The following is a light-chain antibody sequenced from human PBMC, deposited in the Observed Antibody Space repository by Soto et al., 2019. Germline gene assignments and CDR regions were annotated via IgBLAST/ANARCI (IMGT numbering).Light chain of an antibody. CDR2: LGS. Sequence: DIVMTQSPLSLPVTPGEPASISCRSSQSLLHSNGFNYLDWYLQKPGQSPQLLMYLGSNRVSGVPDRFTGSGSGTDFTLKISRVEAEDVGVYYCMQALQTPRTFGQGTKLEIK. CDR1: QSLLHSNGFNY. V-gene: IGKV2-28*01. CDR3: MQALQTPRT. J-gene: IGKJ2*01.